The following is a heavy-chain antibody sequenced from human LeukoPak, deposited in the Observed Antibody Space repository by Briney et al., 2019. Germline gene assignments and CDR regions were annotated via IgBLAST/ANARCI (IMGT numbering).Heavy chain of an antibody. D-gene: IGHD1-26*01. V-gene: IGHV1-8*01. CDR2: MNPNSGNT. J-gene: IGHJ4*02. Sequence: ASVKVSCKASGYTFTSYDINWVRQATGQGLEWMGWMNPNSGNTGYAQKFQGRVTMTRNTSISTAHMELSSLRSEDTAVYYCARVLGATQKRVFGYWGQGTLVTVSS. CDR3: ARVLGATQKRVFGY. CDR1: GYTFTSYD.